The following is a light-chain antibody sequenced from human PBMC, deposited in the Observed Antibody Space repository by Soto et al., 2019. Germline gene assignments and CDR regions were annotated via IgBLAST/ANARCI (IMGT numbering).Light chain of an antibody. CDR1: QSVSTSY. J-gene: IGKJ1*01. Sequence: EIVLTQSPGTLSLSPGERATLSCRASQSVSTSYLTWYQQKPGQAPWLLLYGASSRATCIPDRFSASGSGTDFTLTISRLEPDDVEVYYCQQYDRSPRTFGRGTEVEIK. CDR3: QQYDRSPRT. V-gene: IGKV3-20*01. CDR2: GAS.